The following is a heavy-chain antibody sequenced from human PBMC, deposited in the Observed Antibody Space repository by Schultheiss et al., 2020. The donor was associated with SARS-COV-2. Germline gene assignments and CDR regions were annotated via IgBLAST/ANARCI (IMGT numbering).Heavy chain of an antibody. CDR3: ARGLRDYSNSYYYYYYYMDV. J-gene: IGHJ6*03. CDR1: GGSISSGGYY. CDR2: ISGSGGST. D-gene: IGHD4-11*01. V-gene: IGHV3-23*01. Sequence: GGSLRLSCTVSGGSISSGGYYWSWIRQHPGKGLEWVSIISGSGGSTNYADSVKGRFTISRDNSKNTLYLQMNSLRAEDTAVYYCARGLRDYSNSYYYYYYYMDVWGKGTTVTVSS.